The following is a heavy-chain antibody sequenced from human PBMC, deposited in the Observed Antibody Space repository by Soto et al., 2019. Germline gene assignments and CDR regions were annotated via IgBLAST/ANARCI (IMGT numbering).Heavy chain of an antibody. D-gene: IGHD2-2*01. CDR3: ARVPDY. J-gene: IGHJ4*02. CDR2: MYYSGTS. CDR1: GYSITNSNW. Sequence: ASETLSFTCAVSGYSITNSNWWGWIRQPPGKGLEWIGSMYYSGTSSYNPSLESRVTISIDRSKKQFSLKLSSVTAADTAVYYWARVPDYWGQGILVTVSS. V-gene: IGHV4-28*03.